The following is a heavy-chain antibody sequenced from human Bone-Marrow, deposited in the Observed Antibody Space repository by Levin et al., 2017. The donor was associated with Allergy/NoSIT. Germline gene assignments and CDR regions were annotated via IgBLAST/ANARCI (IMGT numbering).Heavy chain of an antibody. Sequence: KVGESLKISCEGSRHTFSNYWIGWVRQMPGKGLEWMGNIYPGDSETRSSPSFQGRVTISVDKSSSTAYLQWSSLKAADTAIYYCAAAPDRHSGFVAFESWGQGTLVTVSS. CDR1: RHTFSNYW. CDR3: AAAPDRHSGFVAFES. D-gene: IGHD6-25*01. V-gene: IGHV5-51*01. J-gene: IGHJ4*02. CDR2: IYPGDSET.